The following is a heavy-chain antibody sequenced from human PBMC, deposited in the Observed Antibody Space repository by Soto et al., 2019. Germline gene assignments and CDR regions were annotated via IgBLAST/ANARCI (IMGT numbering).Heavy chain of an antibody. J-gene: IGHJ4*02. CDR3: ARENGGYSYGYPDH. Sequence: GESLKISCKASGYNFTNYWINCVRKESGKGLEWMGRIDPSDSFTNYSPSFQGHVTISADKSISTAYLQWSSLKASDTAMYYCARENGGYSYGYPDHWGQGALVTVSS. D-gene: IGHD5-18*01. CDR1: GYNFTNYW. V-gene: IGHV5-10-1*01. CDR2: IDPSDSFT.